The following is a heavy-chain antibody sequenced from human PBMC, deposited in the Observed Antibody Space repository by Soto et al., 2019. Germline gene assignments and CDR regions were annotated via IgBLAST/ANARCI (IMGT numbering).Heavy chain of an antibody. CDR2: ISSSSSYI. Sequence: GGSLRLSCAASGFTFSSYAMSWVRQAPWKGLEWVSSISSSSSYIYYADSVKGRFTISGDDSRNMFYLQMNSLKIEDTAVYFCATEFGYSSGQNDHWGQG. CDR3: ATEFGYSSGQNDH. CDR1: GFTFSSYA. J-gene: IGHJ4*02. D-gene: IGHD6-25*01. V-gene: IGHV3-21*03.